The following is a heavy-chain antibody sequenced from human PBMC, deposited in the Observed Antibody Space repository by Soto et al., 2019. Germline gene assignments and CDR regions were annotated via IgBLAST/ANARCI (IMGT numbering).Heavy chain of an antibody. D-gene: IGHD3-16*01. CDR3: ARGQTGGGWGYYFDY. CDR1: GGTFSSYA. J-gene: IGHJ4*02. Sequence: QVQLVQSGAEVKKPGSSVKVSCKASGGTFSSYAIDWVRQAPGQGLEWMGGIIPIFGTADYAPKFQGRVTITADESTRTAYMELSSLRSEDTAVYYCARGQTGGGWGYYFDYWRQGTLVTVSS. CDR2: IIPIFGTA. V-gene: IGHV1-69*12.